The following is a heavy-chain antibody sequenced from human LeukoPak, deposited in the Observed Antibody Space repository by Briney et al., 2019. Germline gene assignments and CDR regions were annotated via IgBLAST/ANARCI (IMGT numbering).Heavy chain of an antibody. J-gene: IGHJ4*02. CDR2: ISGSGGST. CDR3: AKAGRILRYFDY. CDR1: GFTFSSYA. V-gene: IGHV3-23*01. D-gene: IGHD3-16*01. Sequence: GGSLRLSCAASGFTFSSYAMSWVRQAPGKGLEWVSAISGSGGSTYYADSVKGRFTISRDNSQNTLYLQMNSLRAEDTAVYYCAKAGRILRYFDYWGQGTLVTVPS.